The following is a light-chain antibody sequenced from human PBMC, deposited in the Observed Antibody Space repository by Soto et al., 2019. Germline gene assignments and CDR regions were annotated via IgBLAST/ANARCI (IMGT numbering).Light chain of an antibody. CDR2: DDS. CDR1: NVGSKT. Sequence: SYELPQPPSVSVAPGQTATITCGGDNVGSKTVHWYQQKPGQAPVLVVYDDSDRPSGIPERFSGSNSGHTATLTISRVEAGDEADYYCQVWDTTPHHIYVVGNGTKVTV. V-gene: IGLV3-21*02. CDR3: QVWDTTPHHIYV. J-gene: IGLJ1*01.